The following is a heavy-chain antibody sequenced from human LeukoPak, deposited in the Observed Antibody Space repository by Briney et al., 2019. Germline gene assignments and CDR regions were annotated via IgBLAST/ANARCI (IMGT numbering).Heavy chain of an antibody. V-gene: IGHV4-59*12. Sequence: SETLSLTCTVSGGSISSYYWTWIRQPPGEGLEWTGYIYNSRSTNYNPSLKSRVTMSVDTSKNQFSLKLNSVTAADTAVYYCARSLPAAGTYYYAMDVWGQGTTVTVSS. CDR3: ARSLPAAGTYYYAMDV. CDR2: IYNSRST. D-gene: IGHD6-13*01. J-gene: IGHJ6*02. CDR1: GGSISSYY.